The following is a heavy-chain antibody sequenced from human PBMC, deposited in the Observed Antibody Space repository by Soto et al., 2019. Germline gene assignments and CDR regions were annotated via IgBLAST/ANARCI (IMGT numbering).Heavy chain of an antibody. J-gene: IGHJ4*02. D-gene: IGHD6-6*01. V-gene: IGHV3-15*01. Sequence: EVQLVESGGGLVKPGGSLRLSCAASGFTFSNAWMSWVRQAPGKGLEWVGRIKSKTDGGTTDYAAPVKGRFTISRDDSKNTLYLQMNSLKTEDTAVYYCSTRGRGSSSHPVDYWGQGTLVTVSS. CDR3: STRGRGSSSHPVDY. CDR2: IKSKTDGGTT. CDR1: GFTFSNAW.